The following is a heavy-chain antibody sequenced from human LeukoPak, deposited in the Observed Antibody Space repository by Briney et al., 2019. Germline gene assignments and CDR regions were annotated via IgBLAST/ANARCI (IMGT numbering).Heavy chain of an antibody. D-gene: IGHD3-10*02. Sequence: PGGSLRLSCAASGFTFSSYWMNWVRQAPGKGLEWVSYISSSGSTIYYADSVKGRFTISRGNAKNSLYLQMNSLRAEDTAVYYCAELGITTIGGVWGKGTTVTISS. CDR1: GFTFSSYW. V-gene: IGHV3-48*04. CDR2: ISSSGSTI. CDR3: AELGITTIGGV. J-gene: IGHJ6*04.